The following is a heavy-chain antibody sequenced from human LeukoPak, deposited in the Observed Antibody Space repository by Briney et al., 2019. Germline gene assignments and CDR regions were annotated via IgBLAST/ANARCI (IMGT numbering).Heavy chain of an antibody. CDR1: GFPLSSYA. Sequence: GGSLRLSCAASGFPLSSYAMNWVRQAPGKGLEWVSYISSSSSTIYYADSVKGRFTISRDNAKNSLYLQMNSLRAEDTAVYYCAREHGSRAWAPKNWFDPWGQGTLVTVSS. J-gene: IGHJ5*02. V-gene: IGHV3-48*01. D-gene: IGHD6-13*01. CDR3: AREHGSRAWAPKNWFDP. CDR2: ISSSSSTI.